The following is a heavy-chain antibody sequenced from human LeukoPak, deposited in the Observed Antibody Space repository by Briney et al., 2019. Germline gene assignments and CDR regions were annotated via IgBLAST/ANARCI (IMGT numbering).Heavy chain of an antibody. CDR1: GGSFSGYY. CDR2: INHSGST. Sequence: SETLSLTCAVYGGSFSGYYWSWIRRPPGKGLEWIGEINHSGSTNYNPSLKSRVTISVDTSKNQFSLKLSSVTAADTAVYYCASRYCSSTSCDPVPFDYWGQGTLVTVSS. V-gene: IGHV4-34*01. J-gene: IGHJ4*02. CDR3: ASRYCSSTSCDPVPFDY. D-gene: IGHD2-2*01.